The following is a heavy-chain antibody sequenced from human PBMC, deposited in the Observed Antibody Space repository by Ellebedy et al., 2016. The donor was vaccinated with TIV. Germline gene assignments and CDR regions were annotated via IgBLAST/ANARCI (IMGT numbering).Heavy chain of an antibody. CDR1: GFTVSSNY. V-gene: IGHV3-53*01. CDR2: IYRGGST. CDR3: ARDRVAGTIRRVFDI. Sequence: PGGSLRLSCAASGFTVSSNYMTWVRQAPGKGLEWVSVIYRGGSTNYADSVKGRFTISRDNSKNTVYLQMNGLRDEDTAVYYCARDRVAGTIRRVFDIWGQGTMVTVSS. J-gene: IGHJ3*02. D-gene: IGHD6-19*01.